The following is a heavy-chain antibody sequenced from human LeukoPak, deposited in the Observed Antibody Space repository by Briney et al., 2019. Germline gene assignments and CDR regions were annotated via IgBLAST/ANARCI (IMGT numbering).Heavy chain of an antibody. CDR3: ARDVGYYDSSGYSDY. J-gene: IGHJ4*02. D-gene: IGHD3-22*01. Sequence: GGSLRLSCAASGFTFSSYSMNWVRQAPGKGLEWVSSISSSSSYIYYADSVKGRFTISRDNAKNSLYLQMNSLRAEDTAVYYCARDVGYYDSSGYSDYWGQGTLVTVSS. CDR1: GFTFSSYS. V-gene: IGHV3-21*01. CDR2: ISSSSSYI.